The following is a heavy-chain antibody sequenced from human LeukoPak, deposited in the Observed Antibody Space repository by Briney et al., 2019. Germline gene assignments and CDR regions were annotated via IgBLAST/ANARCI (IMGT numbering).Heavy chain of an antibody. J-gene: IGHJ4*02. V-gene: IGHV1-2*06. CDR1: GYTFTGYY. CDR2: INPNSGGT. CDR3: ARAEGAAAPQPIFDY. D-gene: IGHD6-13*01. Sequence: ASVKVSCKASGYTFTGYYMHWVRQAPGQGLEWMGRINPNSGGTNYAQKFQGRVTMTRDTSISTAYMELSRLRSDDTAVYYCARAEGAAAPQPIFDYWGQGTLVTVSS.